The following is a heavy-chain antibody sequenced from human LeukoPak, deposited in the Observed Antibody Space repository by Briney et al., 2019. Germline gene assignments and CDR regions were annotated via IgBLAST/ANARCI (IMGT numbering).Heavy chain of an antibody. CDR1: GYTFTGYY. D-gene: IGHD3-10*01. V-gene: IGHV1-2*02. Sequence: ASVNVSCKASGYTFTGYYIHWVRQAPGQGLEWMGWINPNSGGTNYAQKFQGRVTMTRDTSISTAYMELSRLTSDDTAVYYCARGGPSGSGSYYQTNWFDPWGQGTLVTVSS. CDR3: ARGGPSGSGSYYQTNWFDP. J-gene: IGHJ5*02. CDR2: INPNSGGT.